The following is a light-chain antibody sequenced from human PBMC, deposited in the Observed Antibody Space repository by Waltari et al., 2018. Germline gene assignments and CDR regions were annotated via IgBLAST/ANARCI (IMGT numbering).Light chain of an antibody. Sequence: QSVLTQPPSASGTPGQRVTISCSGSSSNIGSNYVYWYQQLPGTAPKLLICRNHDRPSGVPDRFSGSKSGTSASLAISGLRSEDEADYYCASWDDSLRGVFGTGTKVTVL. CDR3: ASWDDSLRGV. CDR2: RNH. J-gene: IGLJ1*01. V-gene: IGLV1-47*01. CDR1: SSNIGSNY.